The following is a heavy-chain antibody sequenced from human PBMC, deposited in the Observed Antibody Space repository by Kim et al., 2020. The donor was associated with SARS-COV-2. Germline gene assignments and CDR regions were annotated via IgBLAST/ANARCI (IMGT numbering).Heavy chain of an antibody. CDR1: GFTFSSYA. CDR2: ISGSGGST. J-gene: IGHJ1*01. Sequence: GGSLRLSCAASGFTFSSYAMSWVRQAPGKGLEWVSAISGSGGSTYYADSVKGRFTISRDNSKNTLYLQMNSLRAEDTAVYYCADHMVRGGGKYFQHWGQGTLVTVSS. D-gene: IGHD3-10*01. V-gene: IGHV3-23*01. CDR3: ADHMVRGGGKYFQH.